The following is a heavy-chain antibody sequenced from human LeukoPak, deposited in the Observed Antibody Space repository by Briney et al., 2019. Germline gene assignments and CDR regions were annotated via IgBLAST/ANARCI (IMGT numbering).Heavy chain of an antibody. CDR1: GFTFSSYA. CDR3: ARATYYYDSSGYLVWYFDL. Sequence: GGSLRLSCAASGFTFSSYAMHWVRQAPGKGLEWVAVISYDGSNKYYADSVKGRFTTSRDNSKNTLYLQMNSLRAEDTAVYYCARATYYYDSSGYLVWYFDLWGRGTLVTVSS. J-gene: IGHJ2*01. D-gene: IGHD3-22*01. V-gene: IGHV3-30-3*01. CDR2: ISYDGSNK.